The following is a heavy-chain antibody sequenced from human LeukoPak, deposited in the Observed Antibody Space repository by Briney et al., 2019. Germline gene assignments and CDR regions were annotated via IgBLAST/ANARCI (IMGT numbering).Heavy chain of an antibody. CDR2: ISHTGST. CDR3: ASSSLVVVVTYGFDI. V-gene: IGHV4-4*02. Sequence: SQTLSPTCPVSNGPITSTKWWSWVRQPPGKGLEWIGEISHTGSTNYNPSFNSRVTMSVDKSKNQFSLNLKSVTAEDTALYYCASSSLVVVVTYGFDIWGRGTAVTVSS. CDR1: NGPITSTKW. J-gene: IGHJ3*02. D-gene: IGHD2-21*01.